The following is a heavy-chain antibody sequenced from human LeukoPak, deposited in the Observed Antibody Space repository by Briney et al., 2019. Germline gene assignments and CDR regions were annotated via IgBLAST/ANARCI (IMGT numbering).Heavy chain of an antibody. D-gene: IGHD6-13*01. J-gene: IGHJ5*02. CDR2: VSYTGTT. Sequence: SETLSLTCTVSGGSISSYYWSGIRQPPGKGLEWIGYVSYTGTTNYNPSLNSRVTISVDSSKNQFSLELTSVTAADTAVYYCARHLMGSSWYGFDPWGQGTLVTVSS. CDR3: ARHLMGSSWYGFDP. CDR1: GGSISSYY. V-gene: IGHV4-59*08.